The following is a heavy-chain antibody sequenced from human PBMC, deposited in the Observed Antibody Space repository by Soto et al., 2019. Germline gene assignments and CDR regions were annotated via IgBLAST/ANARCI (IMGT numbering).Heavy chain of an antibody. CDR3: ARHGRGYPRPYYFDY. Sequence: QLQLQESGPGLVKPSETLSLTCTVSGGSISSSSYYWGWIRQPPGKGLEWIGSIYYSGSTYYNPSLKSRVTISVDTSKNQFSLKRSSVTAADTAVYYCARHGRGYPRPYYFDYWGQGTLVTVSS. J-gene: IGHJ4*02. D-gene: IGHD1-1*01. CDR1: GGSISSSSYY. V-gene: IGHV4-39*01. CDR2: IYYSGST.